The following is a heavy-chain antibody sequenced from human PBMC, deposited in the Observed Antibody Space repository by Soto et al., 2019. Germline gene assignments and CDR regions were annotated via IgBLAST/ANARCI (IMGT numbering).Heavy chain of an antibody. CDR1: GFTFSSYA. J-gene: IGHJ4*02. V-gene: IGHV3-23*01. CDR2: ISGSGGST. D-gene: IGHD2-2*01. CDR3: TKNLCQGGCQPVE. Sequence: GGSLRLSCAASGFTFSSYAMSWVRQAPGKGLEWVSAISGSGGSTYYADSVKGRFTISRDNSKSTLYLQLNSLRAEDTAVYHCTKNLCQGGCQPVEWGQRTLVTVSS.